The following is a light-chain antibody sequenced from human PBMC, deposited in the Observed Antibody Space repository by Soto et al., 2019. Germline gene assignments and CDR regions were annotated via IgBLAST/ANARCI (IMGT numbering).Light chain of an antibody. Sequence: QSVLTQPPSVSAAPGQTVTISCAGSSSNIGNNFVSWYQQLPGTAPKLLIYENNKRPSGIPDRFSGSKSGTSASLGITGLQTGDKAVYYCGTWDSSLTVWVFGGGTKLTVL. CDR2: ENN. J-gene: IGLJ3*02. V-gene: IGLV1-51*02. CDR3: GTWDSSLTVWV. CDR1: SSNIGNNF.